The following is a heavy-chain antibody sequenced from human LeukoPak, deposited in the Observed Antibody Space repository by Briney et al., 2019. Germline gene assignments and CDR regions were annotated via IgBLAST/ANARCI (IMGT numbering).Heavy chain of an antibody. J-gene: IGHJ4*02. CDR1: GFTFSKYW. V-gene: IGHV3-74*01. D-gene: IGHD6-19*01. Sequence: GGSLRLSCAASGFTFSKYWMLWVRQAPGKGVESVSRINTDGTVPTYADSVKGRFTVSRDNADNTMFLQMNSVRDEDTAVYYCATKQWLAPPPDSWGQGTPVTVSS. CDR2: INTDGTVP. CDR3: ATKQWLAPPPDS.